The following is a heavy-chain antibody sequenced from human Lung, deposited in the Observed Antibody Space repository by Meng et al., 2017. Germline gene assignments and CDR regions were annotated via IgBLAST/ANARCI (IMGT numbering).Heavy chain of an antibody. CDR2: IVSDGGIT. V-gene: IGHV3-74*01. J-gene: IGHJ4*02. D-gene: IGHD4-17*01. Sequence: EVQLVESGGGLVQPGGSLRLSCGASGFNFGDYIMHWVRQSPGKGLEWISRIVSDGGITTYADSVKGRFTVSRDNAKNTLYLQMNSLGADDTAVYYCARGGVTTDDWGQGTLVTVSS. CDR1: GFNFGDYI. CDR3: ARGGVTTDD.